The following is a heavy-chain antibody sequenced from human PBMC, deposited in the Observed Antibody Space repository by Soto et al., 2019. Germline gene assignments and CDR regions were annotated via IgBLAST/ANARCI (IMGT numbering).Heavy chain of an antibody. CDR2: FDREDAET. Sequence: ASVKVSCKVFGHTLSELSMHWVLQAPGEGLEWVGGFDREDAETSYAQKFQGRVTMTEDTSTDTAYLELSSLRSEDTAVYYCATKTLLLYFQYWGEGTLVTVS. CDR1: GHTLSELS. D-gene: IGHD2-15*01. CDR3: ATKTLLLYFQY. V-gene: IGHV1-24*01. J-gene: IGHJ1*01.